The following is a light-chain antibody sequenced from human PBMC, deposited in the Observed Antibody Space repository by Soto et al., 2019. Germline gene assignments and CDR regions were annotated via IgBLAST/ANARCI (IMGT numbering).Light chain of an antibody. CDR1: QNIGSW. CDR3: QPYNTHCT. V-gene: IGKV1-5*02. CDR2: DVS. J-gene: IGKJ1*01. Sequence: DIQITQSAATVSASLEYGVTIICRARQNIGSWLAWYQQKPGKAPKVLIYDVSNLETGGPSRFSGSGSGTEFTLTISSLQPDDFATYYSQPYNTHCTFGQRTK.